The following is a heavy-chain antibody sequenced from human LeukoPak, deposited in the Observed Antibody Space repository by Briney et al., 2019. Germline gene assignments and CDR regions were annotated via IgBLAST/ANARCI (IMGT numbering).Heavy chain of an antibody. V-gene: IGHV2-70*11. CDR1: GFSLSPSGMC. Sequence: SGPALVKPTQTLTLTCTFSGFSLSPSGMCVSWIRQPPGKALEWLARIDWDDDKYYSTSLKTRLTISKDTSKNQVVLTMTNMGPVDTATYYCARSKSGIAEGMDVWGKGTTVTVSS. D-gene: IGHD6-13*01. CDR2: IDWDDDK. J-gene: IGHJ6*03. CDR3: ARSKSGIAEGMDV.